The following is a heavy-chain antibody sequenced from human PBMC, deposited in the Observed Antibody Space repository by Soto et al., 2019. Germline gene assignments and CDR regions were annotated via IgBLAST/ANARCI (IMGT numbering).Heavy chain of an antibody. CDR2: ISSSSSTI. Sequence: GGSLRLSCAASGFTFSSYSMNWVRQAPGKGLEWVSYISSSSSTIYYADSVKGRFTISRDNAKNSLYLQMNSLRAEDTAVYYCARDRGVFGKYYYYYYMDVWGKGTTVTVSS. CDR3: ARDRGVFGKYYYYYYMDV. J-gene: IGHJ6*03. V-gene: IGHV3-48*01. D-gene: IGHD3-10*01. CDR1: GFTFSSYS.